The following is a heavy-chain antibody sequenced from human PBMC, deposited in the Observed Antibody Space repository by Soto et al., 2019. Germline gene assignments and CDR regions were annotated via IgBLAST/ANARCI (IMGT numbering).Heavy chain of an antibody. J-gene: IGHJ1*01. CDR3: ARGWSHVQH. CDR1: GFTFSSYW. D-gene: IGHD2-15*01. CDR2: IKQDGSEK. Sequence: PGGSLRLSCAAYGFTFSSYWMSWVRQAPGKGLEWVANIKQDGSEKNYVDDVKGRFTISRDNAKNSLYLQMNSLRAEDTAFYYCARGWSHVQHWGQGTLVTVSS. V-gene: IGHV3-7*01.